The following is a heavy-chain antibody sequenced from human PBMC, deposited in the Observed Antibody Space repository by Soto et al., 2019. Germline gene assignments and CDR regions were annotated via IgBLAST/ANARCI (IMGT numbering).Heavy chain of an antibody. V-gene: IGHV1-2*04. CDR3: ARGGGYYDSSGYRNWFDP. J-gene: IGHJ5*02. CDR1: GYTFTGYY. D-gene: IGHD3-22*01. CDR2: INPNSGGT. Sequence: QVQLVQSGAEVKKPGASVKVSCKASGYTFTGYYMHWVRQAPGQGLEWMGWINPNSGGTNYAQKFQGWVTMTRDTSISTAYMELSRLGSDDTAVYYCARGGGYYDSSGYRNWFDPWGQGTLVTVSS.